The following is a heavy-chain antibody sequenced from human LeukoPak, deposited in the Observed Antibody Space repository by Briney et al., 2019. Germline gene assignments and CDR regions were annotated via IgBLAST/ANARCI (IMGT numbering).Heavy chain of an antibody. Sequence: SETLTLTSAVYGAPFSGYYWSWIRQPPGKGLEWIGEINHSGSTNYNPSLKSRVTISVATSKIQFSLKLSSVTAADTAVYYCARRPRVGWKGPDYWGQGTLVTVSS. CDR2: INHSGST. D-gene: IGHD1-1*01. CDR3: ARRPRVGWKGPDY. V-gene: IGHV4-34*01. CDR1: GAPFSGYY. J-gene: IGHJ4*02.